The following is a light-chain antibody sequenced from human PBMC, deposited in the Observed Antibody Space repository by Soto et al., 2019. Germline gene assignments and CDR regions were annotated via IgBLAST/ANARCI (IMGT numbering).Light chain of an antibody. CDR3: QQYDNLPLT. V-gene: IGKV1-33*01. CDR1: QDISKY. J-gene: IGKJ4*01. Sequence: DIPMTQSPSSLSASVGDRITITCQASQDISKYLNWYQQKPGKAPTLLISDASSLETGVPSRFSGSGTGTDFTFTISSLQPEDIATYYCQQYDNLPLTFGGGTKVEIK. CDR2: DAS.